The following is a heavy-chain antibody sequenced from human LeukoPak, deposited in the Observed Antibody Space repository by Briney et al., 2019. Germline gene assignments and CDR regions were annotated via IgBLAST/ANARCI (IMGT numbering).Heavy chain of an antibody. CDR1: GFTFSSYG. Sequence: GGSLRLSCAASGFTFSSYGMHWVRQAPGKGLEWVAFIRYDGNNKYHADSVKGRFTISRDNSKNTLYLQMNSLRAEDTAVYYCAKAGYCSGGSCYEIDYWGQGTLVTVSS. J-gene: IGHJ4*02. CDR3: AKAGYCSGGSCYEIDY. V-gene: IGHV3-30*02. D-gene: IGHD2-15*01. CDR2: IRYDGNNK.